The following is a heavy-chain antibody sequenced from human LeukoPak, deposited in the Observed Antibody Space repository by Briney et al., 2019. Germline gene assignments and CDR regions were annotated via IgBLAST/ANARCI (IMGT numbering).Heavy chain of an antibody. D-gene: IGHD6-19*01. V-gene: IGHV3-7*01. Sequence: GGSLRLSCAASGFTFSSYWMSWVRQAPGKGLEWVANIKQDGSEKYYVGSVKGRFTISRDNAKNSLYLQMNSLRAEDTAVYYCAREALVAGINWFDPWGQGTLVTVSS. J-gene: IGHJ5*02. CDR2: IKQDGSEK. CDR3: AREALVAGINWFDP. CDR1: GFTFSSYW.